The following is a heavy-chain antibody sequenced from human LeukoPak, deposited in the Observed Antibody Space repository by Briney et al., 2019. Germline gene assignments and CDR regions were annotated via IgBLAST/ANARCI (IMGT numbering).Heavy chain of an antibody. V-gene: IGHV3-23*01. CDR1: GFTFSSYA. CDR2: ISGSGGST. CDR3: AKDLCSGGSCYFHDY. D-gene: IGHD2-15*01. J-gene: IGHJ4*02. Sequence: GGSLRLSCAASGFTFSSYAMSWVRQAPGKGLEWVSAISGSGGSTCYADSVKGRFTISRDNSKNTLYLQMNSLRAEDTAVYYCAKDLCSGGSCYFHDYWGQGTLVTVSS.